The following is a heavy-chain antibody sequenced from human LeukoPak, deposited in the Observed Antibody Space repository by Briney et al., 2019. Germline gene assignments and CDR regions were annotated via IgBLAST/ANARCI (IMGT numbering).Heavy chain of an antibody. CDR2: VYHSGST. D-gene: IGHD3-10*01. Sequence: SGTLSLTCAVSGGSISRSNWWSWVRQPPGKGLEWIGEVYHSGSTNYNPSLKSRVTISVDKSKNQFSLKLSSVTAADTAVYYCARHTTMVRGVIPTNWFDPWGQGTLVTVSS. CDR3: ARHTTMVRGVIPTNWFDP. V-gene: IGHV4-4*02. CDR1: GGSISRSNW. J-gene: IGHJ5*02.